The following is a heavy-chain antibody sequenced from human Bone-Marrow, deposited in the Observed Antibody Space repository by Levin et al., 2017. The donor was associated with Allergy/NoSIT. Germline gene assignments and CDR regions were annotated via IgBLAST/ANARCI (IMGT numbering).Heavy chain of an antibody. CDR1: GFTFSSYG. V-gene: IGHV3-33*01. J-gene: IGHJ3*02. CDR2: IWYDGSNK. CDR3: ARDNIVVVTAIRSDAFDI. D-gene: IGHD2-21*02. Sequence: GGSLRLSCAASGFTFSSYGMHWVRQAPGKGLEWVAVIWYDGSNKYYADSVKGRFTISRDNSKNTLYLQMNSLRAEDTAVYYCARDNIVVVTAIRSDAFDIWGQGTMVTVSS.